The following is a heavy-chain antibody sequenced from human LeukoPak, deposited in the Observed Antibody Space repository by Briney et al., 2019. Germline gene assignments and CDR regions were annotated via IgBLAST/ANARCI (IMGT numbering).Heavy chain of an antibody. CDR2: IWYDGSNK. CDR3: ARMPRGPDV. Sequence: PGGSLRLSCAASGFTFSSYGMHWVRQAPGKGLEWVAVIWYDGSNKYYADSVKGRFTISRDNAKNSLYLQMNSLRAEDTAVYYCARMPRGPDVWGKGTTVTVSS. V-gene: IGHV3-33*01. J-gene: IGHJ6*04. D-gene: IGHD2-2*01. CDR1: GFTFSSYG.